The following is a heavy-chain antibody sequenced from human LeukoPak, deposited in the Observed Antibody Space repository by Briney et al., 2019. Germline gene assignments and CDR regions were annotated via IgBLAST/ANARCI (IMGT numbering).Heavy chain of an antibody. D-gene: IGHD6-19*01. J-gene: IGHJ4*02. Sequence: SETLSLTCTVSGGSISSYYWSWIRQPPGKGLEWIGYIYYSGSTNYNPSLKSRVTISIDTSKNQFSLKLISVTAADTAVYYCARQGIRGQWLVHFDYWGQGTLVTVSS. CDR2: IYYSGST. CDR3: ARQGIRGQWLVHFDY. V-gene: IGHV4-59*08. CDR1: GGSISSYY.